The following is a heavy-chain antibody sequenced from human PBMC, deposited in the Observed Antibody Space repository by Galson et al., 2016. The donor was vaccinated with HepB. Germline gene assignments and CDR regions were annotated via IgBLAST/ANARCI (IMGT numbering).Heavy chain of an antibody. J-gene: IGHJ4*02. CDR1: GFISSNYH. D-gene: IGHD3-10*01. Sequence: SLRLSCAASGFISSNYHMHWVRQPPGKGLEWVACVSARSDYIYYSESMKGRFTISRDNAKNSVYLQMNSLGVEDTAMYYCASEFDLGSGSYPSWGQGTLVSVSS. V-gene: IGHV3-21*01. CDR3: ASEFDLGSGSYPS. CDR2: VSARSDYI.